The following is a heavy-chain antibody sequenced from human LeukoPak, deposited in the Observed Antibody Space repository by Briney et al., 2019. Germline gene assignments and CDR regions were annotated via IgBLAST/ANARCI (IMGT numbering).Heavy chain of an antibody. CDR2: IIPILGIA. CDR3: ARSRGEYNWDAFDI. CDR1: GGTFSSYA. V-gene: IGHV1-69*04. J-gene: IGHJ3*02. D-gene: IGHD1-20*01. Sequence: GASVKVSCKASGGTFSSYAISWVRQAPGQGLEWMGRIIPILGIANYAQKFQGRVTITADKSTSTAYMELSSLRSEDTAVYYCARSRGEYNWDAFDIWGQGTMVTVSS.